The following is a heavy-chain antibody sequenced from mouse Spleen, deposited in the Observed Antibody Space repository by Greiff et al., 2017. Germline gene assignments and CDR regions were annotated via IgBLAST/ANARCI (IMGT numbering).Heavy chain of an antibody. CDR1: GYSFTGYN. D-gene: IGHD2-2*01. CDR2: IDPYNGGT. Sequence: VQLQQSGPELGKPGASVKISCKASGYSFTGYNMYWVKQSHRKSLEWIGYIDPYNGGTSYNQKSKGKATLTVDKSSSTAYMHLNSLTSEDSTIDYCASGYEEYFDYWGQGTTLTVSS. V-gene: IGHV1S135*01. CDR3: ASGYEEYFDY. J-gene: IGHJ2*01.